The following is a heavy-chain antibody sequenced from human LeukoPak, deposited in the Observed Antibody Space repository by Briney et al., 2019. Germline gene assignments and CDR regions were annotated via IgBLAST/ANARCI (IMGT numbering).Heavy chain of an antibody. Sequence: ASVTVSCKSSGYTFTGYYMHWVRRAPGQGLEWMGWINPNSGGTNYAQKFQGRVTMTRDTSISTAYMELSRLRSDDTAVYYCARVVGSVGATSPTDYWGQGTLVTVSS. CDR1: GYTFTGYY. CDR3: ARVVGSVGATSPTDY. V-gene: IGHV1-2*02. D-gene: IGHD1-26*01. CDR2: INPNSGGT. J-gene: IGHJ4*02.